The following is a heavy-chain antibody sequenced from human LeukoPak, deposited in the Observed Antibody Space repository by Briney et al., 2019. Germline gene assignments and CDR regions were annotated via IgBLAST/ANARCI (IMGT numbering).Heavy chain of an antibody. CDR2: ISGSGGST. CDR3: AKSGDIVVVPAANTLDY. Sequence: PGGSLRLSCAASGFTFSSYAMSWVRQAPGKGLEWVSAISGSGGSTYYADSVEGRFTISRDNSKNTLYLQMNSLRAEDTAVYYCAKSGDIVVVPAANTLDYWGQGTLVTVSS. J-gene: IGHJ4*02. D-gene: IGHD2-2*01. CDR1: GFTFSSYA. V-gene: IGHV3-23*01.